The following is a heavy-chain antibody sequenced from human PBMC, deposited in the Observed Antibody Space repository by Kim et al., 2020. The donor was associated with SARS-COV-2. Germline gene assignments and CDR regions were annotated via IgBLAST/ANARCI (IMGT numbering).Heavy chain of an antibody. CDR2: IYPGDSDT. V-gene: IGHV5-51*01. CDR1: GYSFTSYW. Sequence: GESLKISCKGSGYSFTSYWIGWVRQMPGKGLEWMGIIYPGDSDTRYSPSFQGQVTISADKSISTAYLQWSSLKASDTAMYYCARRPAGYSSGWRFDYWGQGTLVTVSS. CDR3: ARRPAGYSSGWRFDY. J-gene: IGHJ4*02. D-gene: IGHD6-19*01.